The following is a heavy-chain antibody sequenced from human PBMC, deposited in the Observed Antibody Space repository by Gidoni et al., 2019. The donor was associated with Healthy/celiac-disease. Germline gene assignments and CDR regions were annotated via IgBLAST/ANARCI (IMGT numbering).Heavy chain of an antibody. CDR1: GFTVSSTY. CDR2: IYSGGST. CDR3: ARVRCSSTSCYKAGDFDY. D-gene: IGHD2-2*02. J-gene: IGHJ4*02. Sequence: EVQLVESGGGLVQPGGSLRLSCAASGFTVSSTYMSWVRQAPGKGLEWVSVIYSGGSTYYADSVKGRFTISRDNSKNTLYLQMNSLRAEDTAVYYCARVRCSSTSCYKAGDFDYWGQGTLVTVSS. V-gene: IGHV3-66*01.